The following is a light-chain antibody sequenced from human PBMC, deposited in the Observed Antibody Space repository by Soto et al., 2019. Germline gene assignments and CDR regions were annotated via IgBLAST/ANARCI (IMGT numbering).Light chain of an antibody. J-gene: IGLJ2*01. CDR2: GNS. CDR1: SSNIGAGYD. CDR3: QSYDSSLSGSYVV. Sequence: QSVLTQPPAVSGAPGQRVTISCTGRSSNIGAGYDVHWYQQLPGTAPKRLIYGNSNRPSGVPDRFSGSKSGTSASLAITGLQADDEADYYCQSYDSSLSGSYVVFGGGTKVTVL. V-gene: IGLV1-40*01.